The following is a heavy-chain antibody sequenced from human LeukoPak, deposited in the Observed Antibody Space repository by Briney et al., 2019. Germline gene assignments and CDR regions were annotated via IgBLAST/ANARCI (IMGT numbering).Heavy chain of an antibody. CDR1: GFTFSSNA. D-gene: IGHD3/OR15-3a*01. V-gene: IGHV3-23*01. J-gene: IGHJ5*02. CDR3: AKGKAGGLVDLFDP. Sequence: SGGSLRLSCAASGFTFSSNAMSWVRQAPGKGLEWVSTISGSGGSTYYADSVKGRFTVSRDNSKNTVYLQMNSLRAEDTAVYYCAKGKAGGLVDLFDPWGQGTLVTVSS. CDR2: ISGSGGST.